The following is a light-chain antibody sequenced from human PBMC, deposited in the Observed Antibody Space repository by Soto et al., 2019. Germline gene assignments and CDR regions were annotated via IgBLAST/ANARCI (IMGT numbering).Light chain of an antibody. CDR2: KAS. J-gene: IGKJ1*01. CDR3: QQYNDNWT. Sequence: DIQMTQSPSTLSASVGDRVTITCRASQSISSWLAWYQQKPGTAPKLLIYKASTLQTWVPSRFSDSGSGTEFTLTISSLQPDDFATYYCQQYNDNWTFGQGTKV. CDR1: QSISSW. V-gene: IGKV1-5*03.